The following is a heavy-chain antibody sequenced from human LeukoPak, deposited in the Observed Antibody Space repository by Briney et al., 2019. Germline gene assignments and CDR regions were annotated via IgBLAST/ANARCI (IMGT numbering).Heavy chain of an antibody. V-gene: IGHV4-34*01. CDR3: ARRWRHYYGSGSYYYFDY. CDR1: GGSFSGYY. D-gene: IGHD3-10*01. CDR2: INHGGTT. J-gene: IGHJ4*02. Sequence: SETLSLTCAVYGGSFSGYYWTWIRQPPGKGLEWVGEINHGGTTNYNPSLKSRVTISVDTSKFQFSLRMSSVTAADTALYYCARRWRHYYGSGSYYYFDYWGQGDLVTVSS.